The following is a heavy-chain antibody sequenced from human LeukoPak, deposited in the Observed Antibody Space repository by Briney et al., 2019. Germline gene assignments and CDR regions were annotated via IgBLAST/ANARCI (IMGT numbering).Heavy chain of an antibody. V-gene: IGHV1-2*02. CDR3: ARGGRLELLVYFYSFMDV. CDR2: INPNRGAT. CDR1: GYTFTGYY. J-gene: IGHJ6*03. D-gene: IGHD2-15*01. Sequence: ASVTVSCKASGYTFTGYYIHWVRQAPGQGLEWMGWINPNRGATNYAQKFQGRVTMTRDTSIITAYMELSRLRSDDTAVYYCARGGRLELLVYFYSFMDVWGKGTTVTVSS.